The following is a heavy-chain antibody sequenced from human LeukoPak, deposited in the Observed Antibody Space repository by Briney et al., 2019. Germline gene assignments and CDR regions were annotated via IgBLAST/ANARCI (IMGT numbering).Heavy chain of an antibody. CDR1: GGSISSGSYY. CDR2: IYTSGST. CDR3: ARDRASTFFDY. D-gene: IGHD2-2*01. Sequence: SETLSLTCTVSGGSISSGSYYWSWIRQPAGKGLEWIGRIYTSGSTNYNPSLKSRVTISVGTSKNQFSLKLSSVTAADTAVYYCARDRASTFFDYWGQGTLVTVSS. J-gene: IGHJ4*02. V-gene: IGHV4-61*02.